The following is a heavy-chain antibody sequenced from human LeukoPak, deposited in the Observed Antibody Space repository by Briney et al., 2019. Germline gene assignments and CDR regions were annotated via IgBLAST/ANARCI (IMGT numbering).Heavy chain of an antibody. Sequence: GGSLRLSCAASGFTFSSYSMNWVRQAPGKGLEWVSYIGSSSTTIYYADSVKGRFTISRDNAKNSLYLQMNSLRAEDTAVYYCARESYSSSHYYYYYMDVWGKGTTVTVSS. CDR2: IGSSSTTI. CDR1: GFTFSSYS. D-gene: IGHD6-13*01. CDR3: ARESYSSSHYYYYYMDV. V-gene: IGHV3-48*01. J-gene: IGHJ6*03.